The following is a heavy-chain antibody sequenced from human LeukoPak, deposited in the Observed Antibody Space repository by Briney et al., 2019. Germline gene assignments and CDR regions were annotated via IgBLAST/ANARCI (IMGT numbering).Heavy chain of an antibody. J-gene: IGHJ4*02. CDR1: GFTFSSYE. CDR3: ASPGEGFCSGASCYFFDY. D-gene: IGHD2-15*01. V-gene: IGHV3-48*03. CDR2: ISSSGSTI. Sequence: PGGSLRLSCAASGFTFSSYEMNWVRQAPGKGLEGVSYISSSGSTIYYADSVKGRFTISRDNAKNSLFLQMNNLRAEDTAVYYCASPGEGFCSGASCYFFDYWGQGTLVTVSS.